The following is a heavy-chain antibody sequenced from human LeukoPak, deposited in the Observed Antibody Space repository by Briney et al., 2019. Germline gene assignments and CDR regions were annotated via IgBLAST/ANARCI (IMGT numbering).Heavy chain of an antibody. Sequence: PGGSLRLSCAASGFTFSSYWMSWVRQAPGKGLEWVANIKQDGSEKYYVDSVRGRFTISRDNAKNSLYLQMNSLRAEDTAVYYCARVIGGTYCGGDCYSAFYYYYGMDVWGQGTTVTVSS. CDR2: IKQDGSEK. V-gene: IGHV3-7*01. J-gene: IGHJ6*02. CDR1: GFTFSSYW. CDR3: ARVIGGTYCGGDCYSAFYYYYGMDV. D-gene: IGHD2-21*02.